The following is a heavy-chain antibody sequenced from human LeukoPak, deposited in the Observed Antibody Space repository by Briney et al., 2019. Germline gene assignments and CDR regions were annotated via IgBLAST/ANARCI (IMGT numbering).Heavy chain of an antibody. J-gene: IGHJ4*02. CDR1: GFTFNSDA. V-gene: IGHV3-23*01. CDR2: ISASGGSP. Sequence: GGSLTLSCAASGFTFNSDAMSWVRQPPGKGLEWFSIISASGGSPYYADSVKGRFTISRDNSKNTLYLQMNSLRAEDTAVYYCAKRAVAGTYYFDYWGQGTLVTVSS. CDR3: AKRAVAGTYYFDY. D-gene: IGHD6-19*01.